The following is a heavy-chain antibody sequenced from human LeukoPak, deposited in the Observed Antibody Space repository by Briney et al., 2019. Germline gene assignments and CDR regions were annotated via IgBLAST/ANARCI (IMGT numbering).Heavy chain of an antibody. CDR1: GGSISTYY. V-gene: IGHV4-59*01. J-gene: IGHJ5*02. Sequence: PSETLSLTCTVSGGSISTYYWNWIRQPPGKGLEWLGYIDKRGSTNYNPSLKSRVTISVDTAKNQVSLSLTSVTAADTAVYYCARGSRSWFDPWGQGTLVTVS. CDR2: IDKRGST. CDR3: ARGSRSWFDP.